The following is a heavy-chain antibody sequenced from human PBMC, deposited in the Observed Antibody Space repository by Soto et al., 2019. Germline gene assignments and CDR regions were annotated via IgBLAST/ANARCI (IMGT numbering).Heavy chain of an antibody. V-gene: IGHV3-30*04. CDR3: AKNPGYYYDSTGYHFDY. CDR2: ISHDERIK. J-gene: IGHJ4*02. D-gene: IGHD3-22*01. Sequence: GGSLRLSCTGSGFTFNSLSLHWVRQAPGKGLEWVAVISHDERIKYYADSVKGRFTISRDNSKNTLYLQMNSLRAEDTAVYYCAKNPGYYYDSTGYHFDYWGQGTLVTVPQ. CDR1: GFTFNSLS.